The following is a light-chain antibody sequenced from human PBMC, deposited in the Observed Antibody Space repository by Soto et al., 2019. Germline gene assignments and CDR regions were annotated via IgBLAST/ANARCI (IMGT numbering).Light chain of an antibody. V-gene: IGLV2-14*01. Sequence: QFSRSHPAAVSWPLGHSITMSCTGTSTDVGGYNFVSWFQQHPVKAPKLLIYEVTNRPSGVSNRFSGSKSGNTASLPISGLQAEEEADYYCSSYTSTGNPVFGTGTKVTVL. CDR3: SSYTSTGNPV. CDR1: STDVGGYNF. CDR2: EVT. J-gene: IGLJ1*01.